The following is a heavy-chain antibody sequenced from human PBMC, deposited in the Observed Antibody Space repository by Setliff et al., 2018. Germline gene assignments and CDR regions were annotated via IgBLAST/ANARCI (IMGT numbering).Heavy chain of an antibody. J-gene: IGHJ4*02. CDR2: VDHSGRT. CDR1: GASFSNYY. D-gene: IGHD3-3*01. Sequence: SETLSLTCTVYGASFSNYYWGWVRQPPEERLEWIGEVDHSGRTKYNPSLKGRVTISVDTSKNQFSLRLSSVTAADTAVYYCRFCSGYYKNDYWGQGTVVTVS. CDR3: RFCSGYYKNDY. V-gene: IGHV4-34*01.